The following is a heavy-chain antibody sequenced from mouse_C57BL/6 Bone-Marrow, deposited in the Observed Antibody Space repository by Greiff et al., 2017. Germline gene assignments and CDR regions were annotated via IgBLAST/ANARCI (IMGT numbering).Heavy chain of an antibody. D-gene: IGHD2-4*01. J-gene: IGHJ1*03. Sequence: QVQLQQSGPGLVQPSQSLSITCTVSGFSLTSYGVHWVRQSPGKGLEWLGVIWRGGSTDYNAAFMSRLSITKDNSKSQVFFKMNSLQADDTAIYYCAKNPYDYDGWYFDVWGTGTTVTVSS. V-gene: IGHV2-5*01. CDR3: AKNPYDYDGWYFDV. CDR1: GFSLTSYG. CDR2: IWRGGST.